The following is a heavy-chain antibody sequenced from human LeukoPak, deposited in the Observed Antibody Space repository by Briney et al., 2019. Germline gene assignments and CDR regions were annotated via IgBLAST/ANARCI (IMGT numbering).Heavy chain of an antibody. V-gene: IGHV1-2*02. Sequence: ASVKVTCKASGYTFSGYFMHWVRQAPGQGLEWMGWINPNSGGTNYAQKFQGRVTMTRDTSISTAYMELSRLRFDDTAVYYCASGSSYDSSGRGFDYWGQGTLVTVSS. CDR2: INPNSGGT. CDR3: ASGSSYDSSGRGFDY. CDR1: GYTFSGYF. D-gene: IGHD3-22*01. J-gene: IGHJ4*02.